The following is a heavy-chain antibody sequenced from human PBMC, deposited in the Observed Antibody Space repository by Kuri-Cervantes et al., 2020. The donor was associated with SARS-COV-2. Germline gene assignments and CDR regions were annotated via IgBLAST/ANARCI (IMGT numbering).Heavy chain of an antibody. CDR2: IYYSGST. Sequence: GSLRLSCTVSGGSISSSSYYWGWIRQPPGKGLEWIGSIYYSGSTYHNPSLKSRVTISVDTSKNQFSLKLSSVTAADTAVYYCARGGGGSSRYFDYWGQGTLVTVSS. CDR1: GGSISSSSYY. V-gene: IGHV4-39*07. CDR3: ARGGGGSSRYFDY. D-gene: IGHD6-13*01. J-gene: IGHJ4*02.